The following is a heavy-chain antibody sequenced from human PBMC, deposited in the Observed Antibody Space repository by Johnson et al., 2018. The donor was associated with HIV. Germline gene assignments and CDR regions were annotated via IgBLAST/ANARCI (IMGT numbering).Heavy chain of an antibody. V-gene: IGHV3-66*01. CDR1: GFTVSTNY. Sequence: VQLVESGGGLVHPGGSLRLSCTASGFTVSTNYMSWVRQAPGKGLEWVSVIYSGGSTYYADSVKGRFAISRDNSKNTLYLQMNSLRAEDTAVYFCASWGGLNHMGDPFDIWGQGTMVTVSS. D-gene: IGHD3-16*01. CDR3: ASWGGLNHMGDPFDI. CDR2: IYSGGST. J-gene: IGHJ3*02.